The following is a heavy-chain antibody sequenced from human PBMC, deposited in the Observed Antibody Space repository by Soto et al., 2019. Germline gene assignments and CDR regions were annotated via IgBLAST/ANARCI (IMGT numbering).Heavy chain of an antibody. CDR1: GFSFSSYT. J-gene: IGHJ4*02. Sequence: GGSLRLSCAASGFSFSSYTMNWVRQAPGKGPEWVSYISGTGVTVYYADSVKGRFTASRDNAKNSLYLQMNSLRDEDTALYYCAREGPAPPYYFYDYWGQGTLVTVSS. CDR3: AREGPAPPYYFYDY. D-gene: IGHD3-10*01. CDR2: ISGTGVTV. V-gene: IGHV3-48*02.